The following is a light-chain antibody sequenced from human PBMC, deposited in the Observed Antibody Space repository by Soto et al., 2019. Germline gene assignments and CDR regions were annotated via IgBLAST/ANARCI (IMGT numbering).Light chain of an antibody. Sequence: EIVLTQSPGTLSLSPGERATLSCRASQSVSSSYLAWYQQKPDQAPRLLIYGASSRATGIPDRFSGSGSGTDFTLTISRLEPEDFAVYYCQKYGSSTGTFGGGTKVEIK. CDR1: QSVSSSY. CDR2: GAS. CDR3: QKYGSSTGT. V-gene: IGKV3-20*01. J-gene: IGKJ4*01.